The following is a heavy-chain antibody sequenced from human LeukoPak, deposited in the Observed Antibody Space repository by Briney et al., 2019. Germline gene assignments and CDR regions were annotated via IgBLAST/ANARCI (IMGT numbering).Heavy chain of an antibody. CDR1: GGSISSYY. Sequence: SETLSLTCTVSGGSISSYYWSWIRQPPGKGLEWIGHIYYSGSTNYNPSLKSRVTISVDTSKNQFSLKLSSVTAADTAVYYCARVIDYYGSGSYTSYYFDYWGQGTLVTVSS. J-gene: IGHJ4*02. CDR2: IYYSGST. CDR3: ARVIDYYGSGSYTSYYFDY. V-gene: IGHV4-59*01. D-gene: IGHD3-10*01.